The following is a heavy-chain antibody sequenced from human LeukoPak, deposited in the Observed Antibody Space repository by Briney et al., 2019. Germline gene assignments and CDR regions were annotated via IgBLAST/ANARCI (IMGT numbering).Heavy chain of an antibody. CDR3: ARADDSSSGYFDY. Sequence: GGSLRLSCAASGFTFSHHGMHWIRQAPGKGLEWVSYISNSGNTIKYADSMKGRFTISRDNAKNSLYLQMDSLRAEDTAVYYCARADDSSSGYFDYWGQGTLVTVSS. J-gene: IGHJ4*02. D-gene: IGHD6-6*01. CDR2: ISNSGNTI. V-gene: IGHV3-11*04. CDR1: GFTFSHHG.